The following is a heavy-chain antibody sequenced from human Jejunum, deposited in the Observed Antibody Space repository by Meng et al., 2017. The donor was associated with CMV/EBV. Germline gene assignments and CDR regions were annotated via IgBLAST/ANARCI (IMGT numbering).Heavy chain of an antibody. CDR2: INTKTGKA. CDR3: ARDFIPSSLWGSFNYAWGY. Sequence: FTASAITSVRQAPGQGLEWMGYINTKTGKATYAQGFTGRFVFSLDTSVTTAYVQINSLTAEDSAVYYCARDFIPSSLWGSFNYAWGYWGQGTLVTVSS. D-gene: IGHD3-16*01. V-gene: IGHV7-4-1*02. J-gene: IGHJ4*02. CDR1: FTASA.